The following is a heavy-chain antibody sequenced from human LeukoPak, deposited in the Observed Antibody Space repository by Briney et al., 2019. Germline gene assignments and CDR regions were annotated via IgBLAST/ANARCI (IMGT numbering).Heavy chain of an antibody. Sequence: ASVKVSCKTSGYSFNSHHVHWVRQAPGQGLEWMGINFFHDGTTSNTQKFPGRLTMTRDTSTSTVYMELSSLRSEATAVYYCARDSGNYHYDMDVWGQGTTVIVSS. V-gene: IGHV1-46*02. D-gene: IGHD3-10*01. CDR3: ARDSGNYHYDMDV. J-gene: IGHJ6*02. CDR1: GYSFNSHH. CDR2: NFFHDGTT.